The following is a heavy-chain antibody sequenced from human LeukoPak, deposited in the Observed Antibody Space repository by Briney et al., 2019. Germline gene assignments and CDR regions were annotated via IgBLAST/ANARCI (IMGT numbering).Heavy chain of an antibody. CDR2: IKQDGSEK. V-gene: IGHV3-7*01. CDR3: ARGGYSGSHWGFDY. Sequence: GGSLRLSCAASGFTFSSYWMSWVRQAPGKGLEWVANIKQDGSEKYYVDSVKGRFTISRDNAKNSLYLQMNSLRAEDTAVYYCARGGYSGSHWGFDYWGQGTLVTVSS. J-gene: IGHJ4*02. CDR1: GFTFSSYW. D-gene: IGHD1-26*01.